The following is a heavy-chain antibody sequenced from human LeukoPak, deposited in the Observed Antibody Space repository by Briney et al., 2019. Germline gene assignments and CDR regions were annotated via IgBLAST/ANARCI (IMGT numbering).Heavy chain of an antibody. J-gene: IGHJ4*02. Sequence: QPGRSLRLSCAASGFTFSSYAMHWVRQAPGKGLEWVAVISYDGSNKYYADSVKGRFTISRDNAKNSLYLQMNSLRAEDTAVYYCARSFLSIAAAATDYWGQGTLVTVSS. CDR3: ARSFLSIAAAATDY. V-gene: IGHV3-30-3*01. CDR2: ISYDGSNK. CDR1: GFTFSSYA. D-gene: IGHD6-13*01.